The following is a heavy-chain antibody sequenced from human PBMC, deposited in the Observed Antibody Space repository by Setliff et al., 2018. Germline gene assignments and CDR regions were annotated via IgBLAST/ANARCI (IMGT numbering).Heavy chain of an antibody. CDR2: INAGNGDT. J-gene: IGHJ6*03. Sequence: ASVKVSCKASGYTLANYGLHWVRQAPGQRLEWMGWINAGNGDTKFSQKFQDTITMTADTSASTAYMELSSLRSEGTAAYYCARGRSTYFIDVWGKGTTVTVSS. V-gene: IGHV1-3*01. CDR1: GYTLANYG. CDR3: ARGRSTYFIDV.